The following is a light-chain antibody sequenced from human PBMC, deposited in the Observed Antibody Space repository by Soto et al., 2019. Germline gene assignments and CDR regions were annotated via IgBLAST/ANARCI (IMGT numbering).Light chain of an antibody. CDR1: ESVSTF. Sequence: EIVLPQSPATLSLSPVERSTLSCGASESVSTFLAWYQQKPGQAPRLLIYEASSRATGIPARFSGGGSGTVFTLTISRLEPEDFAVYYCQQRSNWPWTFGQGTKVDIK. CDR3: QQRSNWPWT. V-gene: IGKV3-11*01. CDR2: EAS. J-gene: IGKJ1*01.